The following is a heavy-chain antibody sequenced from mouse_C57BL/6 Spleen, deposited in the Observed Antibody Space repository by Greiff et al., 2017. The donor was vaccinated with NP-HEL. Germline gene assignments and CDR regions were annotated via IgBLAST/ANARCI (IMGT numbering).Heavy chain of an antibody. D-gene: IGHD2-2*01. V-gene: IGHV1-61*01. J-gene: IGHJ4*01. CDR3: ARRLMGGYDPYYAMDY. CDR2: IYPSDSET. CDR1: GYTFTSYW. Sequence: QVQLQQPGAELVRPGSSVKLSCKASGYTFTSYWMDWVKQRPGQGLEWIGNIYPSDSETHYNQKFKDKATLTVDKSSSTAYMQLSSLTSEDSAVYYCARRLMGGYDPYYAMDYWGQGTSVTVSS.